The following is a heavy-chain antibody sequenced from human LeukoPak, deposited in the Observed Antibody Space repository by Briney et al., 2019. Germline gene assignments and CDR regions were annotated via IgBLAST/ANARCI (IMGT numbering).Heavy chain of an antibody. CDR2: IYTSGST. CDR1: GGSISSGSYY. J-gene: IGHJ4*02. Sequence: SETLSLTCTVSGGSISSGSYYWSWIRQPAGKGLEWIGCIYTSGSTNYNPSLKSRVTMSVDTSKNQFSLKLSSVTAADTAVYYCAREEWGYFDYWGQGTLVTVSS. V-gene: IGHV4-61*02. CDR3: AREEWGYFDY. D-gene: IGHD1-26*01.